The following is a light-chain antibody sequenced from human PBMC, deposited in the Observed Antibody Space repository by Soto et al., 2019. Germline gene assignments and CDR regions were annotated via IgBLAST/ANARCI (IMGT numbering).Light chain of an antibody. CDR1: TSNIGSNF. CDR3: ATWNDSLSGVL. CDR2: RDR. V-gene: IGLV1-47*01. Sequence: QSVLTQPPSASETPGQRIFISCSGSTSNIGSNFVFWYQQLPGAAPKLLIYRDRQRPSGVPDPFSGSKSGTSASLAISGLRSEDEAHYYCATWNDSLSGVLFGGGTKLTLL. J-gene: IGLJ2*01.